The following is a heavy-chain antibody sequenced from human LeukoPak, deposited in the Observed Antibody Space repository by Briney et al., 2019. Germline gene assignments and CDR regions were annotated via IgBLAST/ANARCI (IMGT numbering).Heavy chain of an antibody. CDR3: VKNVGGNEGAY. Sequence: PGGSLRLSCVASGFTFSDYAMSWVRQAPGKGLQWVSAMSAGGDKIHYAGSVKGRFTISRDNSRNTLYVQMSSLKADDTAVYYCVKNVGGNEGAYWGQGTLVTVSS. CDR2: MSAGGDKI. V-gene: IGHV3-23*01. CDR1: GFTFSDYA. J-gene: IGHJ4*02. D-gene: IGHD5-12*01.